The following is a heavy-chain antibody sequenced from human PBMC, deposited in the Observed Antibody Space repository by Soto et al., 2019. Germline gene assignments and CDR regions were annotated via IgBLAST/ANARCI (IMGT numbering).Heavy chain of an antibody. D-gene: IGHD2-15*01. J-gene: IGHJ4*02. Sequence: PSETLSLTCAVSGGTISNYYWSWIRQPPGKGLEWIGYIYYSGSTNYNPSLKSRVTISVDTSKNQFSLKLSSVTAADTAVYYCARGGGSPDYWGQGTLVTVSS. CDR1: GGTISNYY. V-gene: IGHV4-59*01. CDR3: ARGGGSPDY. CDR2: IYYSGST.